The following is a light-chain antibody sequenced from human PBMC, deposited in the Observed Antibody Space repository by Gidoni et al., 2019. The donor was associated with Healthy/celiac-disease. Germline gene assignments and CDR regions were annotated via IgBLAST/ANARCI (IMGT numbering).Light chain of an antibody. CDR1: QSISSW. Sequence: DIQMTQSPATLSASVGDRGTITCRARQSISSWLAWYQQKPGKAPKLLIYDASSLESGVPSRFSGSGSGTEFTLTISSLQPDDFATYYCQQYNSYPYTFXQXTKLXIK. V-gene: IGKV1-5*01. J-gene: IGKJ2*01. CDR2: DAS. CDR3: QQYNSYPYT.